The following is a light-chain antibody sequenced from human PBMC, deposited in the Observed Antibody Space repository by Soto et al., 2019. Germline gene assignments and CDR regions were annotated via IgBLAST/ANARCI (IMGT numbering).Light chain of an antibody. CDR2: AAS. V-gene: IGKV1-39*01. J-gene: IGKJ4*01. CDR3: QRSESIPPA. Sequence: DIQMTQSPSSLSASVGDRVSITSRASQSISRYLNWYQQKPGKAPKLLISAASSLRSGVPSRFSGSGSGTDFTLTITSLQPDDFATYYCQRSESIPPAFGGGTKVDI. CDR1: QSISRY.